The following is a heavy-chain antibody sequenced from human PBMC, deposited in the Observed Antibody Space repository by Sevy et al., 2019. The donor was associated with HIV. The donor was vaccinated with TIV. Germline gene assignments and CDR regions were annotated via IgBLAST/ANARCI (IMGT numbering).Heavy chain of an antibody. V-gene: IGHV4-59*01. D-gene: IGHD3-3*01. Sequence: SETLSLTCTVSGGSISSYYWSWIRQPPGKGLEWIGYIYYSGSTNYNPSLKSMVTISVDTSKNQFSLKLSSVTAAETAVDYIARGIDEEFWGGRPDVWGQGTTVTVS. J-gene: IGHJ6*02. CDR1: GGSISSYY. CDR3: ARGIDEEFWGGRPDV. CDR2: IYYSGST.